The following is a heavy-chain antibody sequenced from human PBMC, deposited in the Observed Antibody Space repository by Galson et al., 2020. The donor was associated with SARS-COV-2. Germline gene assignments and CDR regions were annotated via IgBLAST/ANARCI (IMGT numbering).Heavy chain of an antibody. CDR2: IYYSGST. Sequence: SETLSLTCTVSGGSISSSSYYWGWIRQPPGKGLEWIGSIYYSGSTYYNPSLKSRVTLSVDTSKNQFSLKLSSVTAAGTAVYYCATTGWLRGRCDDGGQGTLVTVSS. D-gene: IGHD5-12*01. J-gene: IGHJ4*02. CDR3: ATTGWLRGRCDD. CDR1: GGSISSSSYY. V-gene: IGHV4-39*01.